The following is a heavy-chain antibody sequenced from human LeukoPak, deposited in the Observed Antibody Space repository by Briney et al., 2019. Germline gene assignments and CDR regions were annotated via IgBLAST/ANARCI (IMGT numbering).Heavy chain of an antibody. V-gene: IGHV3-30*04. CDR1: GFTFSDYP. CDR2: ISYDGNNQ. CDR3: ASLGVSGSYALYGFDY. J-gene: IGHJ4*02. D-gene: IGHD1-26*01. Sequence: GGSLRLSCAASGFTFSDYPMHWVRQAPGKGLEWVAVISYDGNNQYYADSVKGRFTISRDNAKNSLYLQMNSLRAEDTAVYYCASLGVSGSYALYGFDYWGQGTLVTVSS.